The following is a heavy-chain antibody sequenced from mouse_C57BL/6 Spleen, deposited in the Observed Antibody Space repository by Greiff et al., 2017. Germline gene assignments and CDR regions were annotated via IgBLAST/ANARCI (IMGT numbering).Heavy chain of an antibody. CDR2: ISDGGSYT. CDR1: GFTFSSYA. Sequence: VQVVESGGGLVKPGGSLKLSCAASGFTFSSYAMSWVRQTPEKRLEWVATISDGGSYTYYPDNVKGRFTISRDNAKNNLYLQMSHLKSEDTAMYYCARAITTVVGYAMDYWGQGTSVTVSS. J-gene: IGHJ4*01. V-gene: IGHV5-4*01. CDR3: ARAITTVVGYAMDY. D-gene: IGHD1-1*01.